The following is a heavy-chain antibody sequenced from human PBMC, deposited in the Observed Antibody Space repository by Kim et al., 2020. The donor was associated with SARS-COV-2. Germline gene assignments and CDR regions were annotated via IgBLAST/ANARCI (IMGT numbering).Heavy chain of an antibody. CDR2: IYYSGST. CDR3: ARHIKYYDILTGSGWFDP. J-gene: IGHJ5*02. CDR1: GGSISSYY. Sequence: SETLSRTCTVSGGSISSYYWSWIRQPPGKGLEWIGYIYYSGSTNYNPSLKSRVTISVDTSKNQFSLKLSSVTAADTAGYYCARHIKYYDILTGSGWFDPWGQGTLVTVSS. D-gene: IGHD3-9*01. V-gene: IGHV4-59*01.